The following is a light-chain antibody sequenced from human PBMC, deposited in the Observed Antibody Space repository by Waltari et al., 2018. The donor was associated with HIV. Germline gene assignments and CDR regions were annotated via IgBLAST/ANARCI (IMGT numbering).Light chain of an antibody. Sequence: QSILTQPPSTSGTPGQRVTIPCSGSGSNIGSNSVSWYQPLLGPAPKLLIYRNNQRPSGVPDRFSGSKSATSASLAIGGLRSEDEADYYCAAWDDSLSGPVFGGGTKLTVL. CDR1: GSNIGSNS. V-gene: IGLV1-47*01. CDR3: AAWDDSLSGPV. CDR2: RNN. J-gene: IGLJ3*02.